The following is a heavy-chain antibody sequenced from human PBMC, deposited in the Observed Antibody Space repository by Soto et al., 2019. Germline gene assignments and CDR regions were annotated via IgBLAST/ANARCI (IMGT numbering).Heavy chain of an antibody. CDR2: IFSNDEK. J-gene: IGHJ3*02. CDR1: GFSLSNARMG. CDR3: ARTTYYYDSSGYYRAVDAFDI. D-gene: IGHD3-22*01. Sequence: QVTLKESGPVLVKPTETLTLTCTVSGFSLSNARMGVSWIRQPPGKALEWLAHIFSNDEKSYSTSLKSRLTTSKDTSKSQVVLTMTNMDPVDTATYYCARTTYYYDSSGYYRAVDAFDIWGQGTMVTVSS. V-gene: IGHV2-26*01.